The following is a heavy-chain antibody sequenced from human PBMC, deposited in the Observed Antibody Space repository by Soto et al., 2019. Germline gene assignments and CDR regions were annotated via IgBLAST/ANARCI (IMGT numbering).Heavy chain of an antibody. CDR2: IIPIFGTA. CDR1: GGTFSSYA. J-gene: IGHJ6*02. CDR3: ARVMLVRVPYYYYYGMDV. D-gene: IGHD2-8*02. V-gene: IGHV1-69*13. Sequence: SVKVSCKASGGTFSSYAISWVRQAPGQGLEWMGGIIPIFGTANYAQKFQGRVTITADESTSTAYMELSSLRSEDTAVYYCARVMLVRVPYYYYYGMDVWGQGTTVTVSS.